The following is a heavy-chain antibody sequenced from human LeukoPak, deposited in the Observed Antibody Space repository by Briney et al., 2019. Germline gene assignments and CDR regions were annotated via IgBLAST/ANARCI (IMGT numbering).Heavy chain of an antibody. J-gene: IGHJ4*02. CDR3: VKAKTAVVVPTAPRTYYFDF. CDR2: MSGSDSAT. D-gene: IGHD2-15*01. Sequence: GGSLRLSCAVSGLTFTNSDMSWVRQAPGKGLEWVSAMSGSDSATHYADSVKDRFIISRDNSKNTLFLQMNSLRAEDTAIYYCVKAKTAVVVPTAPRTYYFDFWGQGTLVTVSS. CDR1: GLTFTNSD. V-gene: IGHV3-23*01.